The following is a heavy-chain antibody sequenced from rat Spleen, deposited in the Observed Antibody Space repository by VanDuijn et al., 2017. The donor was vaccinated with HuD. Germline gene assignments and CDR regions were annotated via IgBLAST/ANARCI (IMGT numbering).Heavy chain of an antibody. V-gene: IGHV2-32*01. Sequence: QVQLKESGPGLVQPSQTLSLTCTVSGFTLTRYHVHWVRQPPGKGLEWMGVVWSDGDTSYNSALKSRLSISRDTSKSQVFLKMSSLQTEDTATYYCARVWRWADYWGQGVMVTVSS. CDR1: GFTLTRYH. CDR3: ARVWRWADY. CDR2: VWSDGDT. D-gene: IGHD4-2*01. J-gene: IGHJ2*01.